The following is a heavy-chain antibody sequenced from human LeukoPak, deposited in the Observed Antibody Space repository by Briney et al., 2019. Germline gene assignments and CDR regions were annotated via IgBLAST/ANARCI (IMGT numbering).Heavy chain of an antibody. CDR3: ARGYYDLLTGHVVTYYFDY. CDR2: INAGNGKT. J-gene: IGHJ4*02. V-gene: IGHV1-3*01. D-gene: IGHD3-9*01. CDR1: GYTFTNYA. Sequence: GASVKVSCKASGYTFTNYAVHWVRQAPGQRLEWMGWINAGNGKTNYPQRFQGRVALTRDTSASTVYMELRSLRSEDTAVYYCARGYYDLLTGHVVTYYFDYWGQGTLVTVSS.